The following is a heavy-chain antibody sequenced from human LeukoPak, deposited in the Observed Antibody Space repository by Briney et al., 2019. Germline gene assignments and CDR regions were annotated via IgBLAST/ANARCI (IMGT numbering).Heavy chain of an antibody. J-gene: IGHJ5*02. Sequence: PSEALSLTCTVSGGSISSYYWSLIRQPPGKGLEWIGYIYYSGSTNYNPSLKSRVTISVDTSKNQFSLKLSSVTAADTAVYYCAREDRDYDFWSGYPQYNWFDPWGQGTLVTVSS. CDR1: GGSISSYY. CDR3: AREDRDYDFWSGYPQYNWFDP. D-gene: IGHD3-3*01. CDR2: IYYSGST. V-gene: IGHV4-59*01.